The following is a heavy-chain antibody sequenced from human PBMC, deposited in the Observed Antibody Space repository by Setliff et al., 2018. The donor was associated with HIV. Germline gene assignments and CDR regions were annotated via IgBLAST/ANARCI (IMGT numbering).Heavy chain of an antibody. V-gene: IGHV4-61*02. D-gene: IGHD3-16*02. CDR3: ARGRFVGFDY. J-gene: IGHJ4*02. CDR1: DGSISTGSYY. CDR2: IYTSGST. Sequence: SETLSLTCTVADGSISTGSYYWSWVRQPAGRGLEWIGRIYTSGSTNCNPSLKSRVTMSVDTSKNQFSLNLTSVTAADTAVYYCARGRFVGFDYWGQGTLVTVYS.